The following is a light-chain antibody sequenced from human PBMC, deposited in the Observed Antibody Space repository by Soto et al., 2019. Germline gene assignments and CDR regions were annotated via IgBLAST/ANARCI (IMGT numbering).Light chain of an antibody. J-gene: IGLJ1*01. CDR2: EVS. CDR1: SSDVGSYNL. CDR3: CSYAGSRTYV. V-gene: IGLV2-23*02. Sequence: ALTQPASVSGSPGQSITISCTGTSSDVGSYNLVSWYQQHPGKAPKLIIYEVSKRPSGVSNGFSGSKSGNTASLTISGLQAEDEADYYCCSYAGSRTYVFGTGTKVT.